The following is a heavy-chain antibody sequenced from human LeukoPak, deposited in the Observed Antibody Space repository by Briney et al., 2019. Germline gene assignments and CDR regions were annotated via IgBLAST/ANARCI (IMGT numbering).Heavy chain of an antibody. J-gene: IGHJ3*02. V-gene: IGHV3-7*01. D-gene: IGHD1-26*01. CDR3: AREGLSGSSLSFDI. CDR2: IKQDGSEK. CDR1: GFTFSSYW. Sequence: GGSLRLSCAASGFTFSSYWMSWVRQAPGKGLEWVANIKQDGSEKYYVDSVKGRFTISRDNAKNSLYLQMNSLRAEDTAVYYCAREGLSGSSLSFDIWGQGTMVTVSS.